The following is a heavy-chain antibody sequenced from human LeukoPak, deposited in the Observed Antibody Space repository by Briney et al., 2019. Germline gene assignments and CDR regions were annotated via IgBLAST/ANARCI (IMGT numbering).Heavy chain of an antibody. D-gene: IGHD5-12*01. J-gene: IGHJ3*01. Sequence: GGSLRLSCAASGFTFSSYTMNWVRQAPGKGLEWVSLIASSGLNTYYADSVRGRFTISRDNSKNTLSLQMNGLRVEDTAIYYCARDIELSTWGLGTLVTVSS. V-gene: IGHV3-23*01. CDR3: ARDIELST. CDR1: GFTFSSYT. CDR2: IASSGLNT.